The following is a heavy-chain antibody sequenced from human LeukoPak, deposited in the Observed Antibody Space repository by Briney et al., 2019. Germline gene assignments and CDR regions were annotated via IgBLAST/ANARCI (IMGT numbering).Heavy chain of an antibody. CDR1: GYTFTSYG. J-gene: IGHJ3*02. Sequence: GASVKVSCKASGYTFTSYGISWVRQAPGQGLEWMGWISAYNGNTNYAQKLQGRVTMTTDTSTSTAYMELRSLRSDDTAVYYCATGIAAAGTGIYAFDIWGQGTMVTVSS. CDR3: ATGIAAAGTGIYAFDI. D-gene: IGHD6-13*01. CDR2: ISAYNGNT. V-gene: IGHV1-18*01.